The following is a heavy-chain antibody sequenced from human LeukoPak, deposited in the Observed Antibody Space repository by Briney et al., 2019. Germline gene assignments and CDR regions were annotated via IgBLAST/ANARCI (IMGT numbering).Heavy chain of an antibody. V-gene: IGHV3-7*01. CDR3: AREDSTGGPLLQWPRDYYYYGMDL. CDR1: GFTFSSYW. J-gene: IGHJ6*02. Sequence: GGSLRLSCAASGFTFSSYWMSWVRQAPGKGLEWVANIKQDGSEKYYVDSVKGRFTISRDNAKNSLYLQMNSLRAEDTAVYYCAREDSTGGPLLQWPRDYYYYGMDLWGQGTTVTVSS. CDR2: IKQDGSEK. D-gene: IGHD6-19*01.